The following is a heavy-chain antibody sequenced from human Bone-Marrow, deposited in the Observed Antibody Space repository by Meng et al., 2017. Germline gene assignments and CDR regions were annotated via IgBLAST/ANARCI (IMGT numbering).Heavy chain of an antibody. CDR2: INHSGST. D-gene: IGHD2-15*01. J-gene: IGHJ4*02. V-gene: IGHV4-34*01. Sequence: SETLSLTCAVYGGSFSGYYWSWIRQPPGKGLEWIGEINHSGSTNYNPSLKSRVTISVDTSKNQFSLKLSPVTAADTAVYYCARGLTSGPSAGDYWGQGTLVTVSS. CDR1: GGSFSGYY. CDR3: ARGLTSGPSAGDY.